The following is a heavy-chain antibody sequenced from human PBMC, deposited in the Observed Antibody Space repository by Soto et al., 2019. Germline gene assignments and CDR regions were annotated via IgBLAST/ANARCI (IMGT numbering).Heavy chain of an antibody. CDR1: GFTFSSYA. V-gene: IGHV3-30-3*01. CDR2: ISYDGSNK. D-gene: IGHD6-19*01. CDR3: ARDPEYSSGWYGNFDY. Sequence: GGSLRLSCAASGFTFSSYAMHWVRQAPGKGLEWVAVISYDGSNKYYADSVKGRFTISRDNSKNTLYLQMNSLRAEDTAVYYCARDPEYSSGWYGNFDYWGQGTLVTVSS. J-gene: IGHJ4*02.